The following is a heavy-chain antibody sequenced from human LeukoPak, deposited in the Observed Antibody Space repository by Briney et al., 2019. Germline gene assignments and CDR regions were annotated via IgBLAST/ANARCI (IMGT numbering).Heavy chain of an antibody. CDR3: AELGITMIGGV. CDR1: GFTFSSYG. CDR2: ISYDGSNK. J-gene: IGHJ6*04. D-gene: IGHD3-10*02. V-gene: IGHV3-30*18. Sequence: GGSLRLSCAASGFTFSSYGIHWVRQAPGKGLEWVAVISYDGSNKYYTDSVKGRFTISRDNSKNTLYLQMNSLRVEDTAVYYCAELGITMIGGVWGKGTTVTISS.